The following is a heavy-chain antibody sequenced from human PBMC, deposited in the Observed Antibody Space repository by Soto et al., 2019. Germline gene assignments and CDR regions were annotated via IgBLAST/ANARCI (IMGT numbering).Heavy chain of an antibody. D-gene: IGHD4-17*01. Sequence: GGSLRLSCAASGFIFRSYSMHWVRQTPGKGLEWVAFTSYDGSNKHYADSVKGRFTISRDNSKNTLYLQMNSLRAEDTAVYYCAREQYGEFYFDYWGQGTLVTVSS. J-gene: IGHJ4*02. CDR1: GFIFRSYS. CDR2: TSYDGSNK. V-gene: IGHV3-30*04. CDR3: AREQYGEFYFDY.